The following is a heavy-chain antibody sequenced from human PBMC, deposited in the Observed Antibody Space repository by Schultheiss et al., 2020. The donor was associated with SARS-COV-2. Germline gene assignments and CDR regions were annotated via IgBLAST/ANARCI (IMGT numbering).Heavy chain of an antibody. CDR1: GGSISSYY. D-gene: IGHD6-19*01. CDR2: INHSGST. CDR3: AREASSGSAGWFDP. Sequence: SETLSLTCTVSGGSISSYYWSWIRQPPGKGLEWIGEINHSGSTNYNPSLKRRVTISVDTSKNQFSLKLSSVTAADTAVYYCAREASSGSAGWFDPWGQGTLVTVSS. J-gene: IGHJ5*02. V-gene: IGHV4-34*01.